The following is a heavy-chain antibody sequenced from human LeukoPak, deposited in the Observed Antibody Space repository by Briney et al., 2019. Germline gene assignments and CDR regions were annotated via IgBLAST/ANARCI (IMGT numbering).Heavy chain of an antibody. V-gene: IGHV1-18*01. CDR2: ISAYNGNT. CDR3: ARIGYCSSTSCKPYYYYGMDV. D-gene: IGHD2-2*01. J-gene: IGHJ6*02. CDR1: GYTFTSYG. Sequence: ASVKVSCKASGYTFTSYGISWVRQAPGQGLEWMGWISAYNGNTNYAQKLQGGVTMTTDTSTSTAYMELRSLRSDDTAVYYRARIGYCSSTSCKPYYYYGMDVWGQGTTVTVSS.